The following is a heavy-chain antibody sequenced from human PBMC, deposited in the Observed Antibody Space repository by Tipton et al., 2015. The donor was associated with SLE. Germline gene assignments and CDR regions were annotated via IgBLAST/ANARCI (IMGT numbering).Heavy chain of an antibody. CDR2: IKQDGSEI. Sequence: SLRLSCAASGFTFSSYWMSWVRQAPGKGLECVANIKQDGSEIYYVDSVRGRFTISRDNAENSLYLQMNSLRAEDTAVYYCARENGFLGAFDIWGQGTMVTVSS. D-gene: IGHD2-8*01. V-gene: IGHV3-7*01. J-gene: IGHJ3*02. CDR3: ARENGFLGAFDI. CDR1: GFTFSSYW.